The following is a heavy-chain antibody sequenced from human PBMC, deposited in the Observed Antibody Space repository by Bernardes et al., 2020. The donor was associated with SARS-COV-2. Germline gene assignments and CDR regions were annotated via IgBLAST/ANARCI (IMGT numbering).Heavy chain of an antibody. D-gene: IGHD3-9*01. CDR3: ARGRSGGYFDWFYYYGMDV. Sequence: ASVKVSCKASGYTFTSYYMHWVRQAPGQGLEWMGIINPSGGSTSYAQKFQGRVTMTRDTSTSTVYMELSSLRSEDTAVYYCARGRSGGYFDWFYYYGMDVWGQGTTVTVSS. V-gene: IGHV1-46*01. J-gene: IGHJ6*02. CDR1: GYTFTSYY. CDR2: INPSGGST.